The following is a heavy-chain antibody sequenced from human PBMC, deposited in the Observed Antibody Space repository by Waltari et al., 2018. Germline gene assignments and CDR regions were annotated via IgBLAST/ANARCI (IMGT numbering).Heavy chain of an antibody. J-gene: IGHJ6*03. CDR1: GFAFRNYA. CDR3: AREFSGSFDYMDV. CDR2: LSGDESKV. D-gene: IGHD1-26*01. V-gene: IGHV3-48*03. Sequence: QLVDSGGILVVPGGSLRLSCAVSGFAFRNYAMNWVRQAPGKGLEWVSYLSGDESKVFYAESVKGRFTISRDDAKNSLYLHMSSLRDEDTAVYYCAREFSGSFDYMDVWGKGTTVTVSS.